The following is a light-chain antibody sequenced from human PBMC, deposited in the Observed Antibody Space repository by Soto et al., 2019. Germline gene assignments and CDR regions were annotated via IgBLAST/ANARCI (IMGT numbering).Light chain of an antibody. V-gene: IGLV2-14*01. Sequence: QSALTQPASVSGSPGQSITISCTGTSSDVGDYNYVSWYQQHPGKAPKLMNFEVSNRPSGVSNRFSGSKSGNTASLTISGLQAEDEADYYCTSYTTSSSTYVFGTGTKVTVL. CDR3: TSYTTSSSTYV. CDR1: SSDVGDYNY. CDR2: EVS. J-gene: IGLJ1*01.